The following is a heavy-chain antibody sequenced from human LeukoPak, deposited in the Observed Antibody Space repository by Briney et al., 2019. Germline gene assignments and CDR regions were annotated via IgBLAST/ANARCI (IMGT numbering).Heavy chain of an antibody. V-gene: IGHV3-7*03. D-gene: IGHD4-17*01. J-gene: IGHJ6*02. CDR2: IKQDGSEK. CDR1: GFTFSSYW. CDR3: ARDLSPYGDYGMDV. Sequence: PGGSLRLSCAASGFTFSSYWMSWVRQAPGKGLEWVANIKQDGSEKYYVDSVKGRFTISRDNAKNSLYLQMNSLRAEDTAVYYCARDLSPYGDYGMDVWGQGTTVTVSS.